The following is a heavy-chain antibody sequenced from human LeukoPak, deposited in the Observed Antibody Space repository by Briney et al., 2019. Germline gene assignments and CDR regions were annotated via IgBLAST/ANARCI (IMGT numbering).Heavy chain of an antibody. J-gene: IGHJ4*02. CDR1: GYTFTSYG. Sequence: ASVKVSCKASGYTFTSYGISWVRQAPGQGLEWMGWISTYNGNTNYAQKLQGRVSMTTDTSTSTAYMELRSLRFDDTAVYYCARSSLAVAGSVFDYWGQGTLVTVSS. D-gene: IGHD6-19*01. CDR2: ISTYNGNT. V-gene: IGHV1-18*01. CDR3: ARSSLAVAGSVFDY.